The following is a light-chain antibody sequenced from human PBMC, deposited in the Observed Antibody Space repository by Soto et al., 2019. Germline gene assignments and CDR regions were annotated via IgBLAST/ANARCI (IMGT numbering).Light chain of an antibody. CDR2: GAS. Sequence: EIVLTQSPGTLSLSPGERATLSCRASQGVSSSYLAWYQQKPGQPPRLLLYGASSRATGIPDRFSGSGSGTDFSLTITRLEPEDFAVYYCQHYRTSFGGGTKVEIK. J-gene: IGKJ4*01. CDR3: QHYRTS. CDR1: QGVSSSY. V-gene: IGKV3-20*01.